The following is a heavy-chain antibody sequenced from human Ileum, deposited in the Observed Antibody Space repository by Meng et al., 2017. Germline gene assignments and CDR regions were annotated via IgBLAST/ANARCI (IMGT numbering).Heavy chain of an antibody. CDR2: IYYSGST. Sequence: QVQLQESGPGLVKPSQTLSRTCTVSGGSISRGDYYWSWIRQPPGKGLEWIGYIYYSGSTYYNPSLKSRLTISVDTSKNQFSLKLSSVTAADTAVYYCARDRDSSGYYPYWGQGTLVTVSS. J-gene: IGHJ4*02. CDR3: ARDRDSSGYYPY. V-gene: IGHV4-30-4*01. CDR1: GGSISRGDYY. D-gene: IGHD3-22*01.